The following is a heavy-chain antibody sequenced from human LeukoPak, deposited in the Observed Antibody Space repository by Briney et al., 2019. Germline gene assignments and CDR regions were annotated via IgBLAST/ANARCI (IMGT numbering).Heavy chain of an antibody. CDR3: ARDAGSGWPHLDY. V-gene: IGHV1-69*05. D-gene: IGHD6-19*01. J-gene: IGHJ4*02. CDR2: IIPIFGTA. Sequence: SVKVSCTASGGTFSSYAISWVRQAPGQGLEWMGRIIPIFGTANYAQKFQGRVTITTDESTSTAYMELSSLRSEDTAVYYCARDAGSGWPHLDYWGQGTLVTVSS. CDR1: GGTFSSYA.